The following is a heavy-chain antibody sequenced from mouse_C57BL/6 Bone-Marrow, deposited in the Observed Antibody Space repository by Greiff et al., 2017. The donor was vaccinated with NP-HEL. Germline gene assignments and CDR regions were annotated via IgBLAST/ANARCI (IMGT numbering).Heavy chain of an antibody. V-gene: IGHV1-85*01. CDR3: ARYYPYGSIPFAY. D-gene: IGHD1-1*01. CDR1: GYTFTSYD. CDR2: IYPRDGST. Sequence: QVQLKESGPELVKPGASVKLSCKASGYTFTSYDINWVKQRPGQGLEWIGWIYPRDGSTKYTEKFKGKATLTVDTSSSTAYMELHSLTSEDSAVYFCARYYPYGSIPFAYWGQGTLVTVSA. J-gene: IGHJ3*01.